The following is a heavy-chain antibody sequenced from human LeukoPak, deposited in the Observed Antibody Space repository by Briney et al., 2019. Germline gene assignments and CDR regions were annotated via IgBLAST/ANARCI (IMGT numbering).Heavy chain of an antibody. CDR3: AELGITRIGGV. CDR1: GVPFSSYE. Sequence: GGSLRLSCAVSGVPFSSYEKNWVRHARGKGLELVSYISSSGSTIYYAASVKGRFTISRDNAKNSLYLQMNSLRAEDTAVYYCAELGITRIGGVWGKGTTVTISS. J-gene: IGHJ6*04. CDR2: ISSSGSTI. V-gene: IGHV3-48*03. D-gene: IGHD3-10*02.